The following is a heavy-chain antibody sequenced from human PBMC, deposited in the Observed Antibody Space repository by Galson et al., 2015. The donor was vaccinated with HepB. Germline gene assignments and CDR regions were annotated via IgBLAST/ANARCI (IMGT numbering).Heavy chain of an antibody. V-gene: IGHV3-7*01. CDR1: GFTFSSYW. D-gene: IGHD3-3*01. CDR2: IKQDESEK. Sequence: SLRLSCAASGFTFSSYWMTWVRQAPGKGLEWVANIKQDESEKFYVDSVKGRFTIPRDSAKNSVYLQMNSLRAEDSAVYFCARGPQYFLSGLYFYSGMDVWGQGTTVTVSS. CDR3: ARGPQYFLSGLYFYSGMDV. J-gene: IGHJ6*02.